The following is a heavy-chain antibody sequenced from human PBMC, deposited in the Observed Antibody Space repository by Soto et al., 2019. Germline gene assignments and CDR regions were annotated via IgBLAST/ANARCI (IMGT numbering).Heavy chain of an antibody. V-gene: IGHV3-23*01. CDR3: AKGPYRGYVGGDNWDDP. CDR2: ISGSGGST. J-gene: IGHJ5*02. CDR1: GFTFSSYA. D-gene: IGHD5-12*01. Sequence: EVQLLESGGGLVQPGGSLRLSCAASGFTFSSYAMSWVRQAPGKGLEWVSAISGSGGSTYYADSVTGRFTISRDNSKNTLYLQMNSLSAEDSAVYYCAKGPYRGYVGGDNWDDPWRQGYLVTVSS.